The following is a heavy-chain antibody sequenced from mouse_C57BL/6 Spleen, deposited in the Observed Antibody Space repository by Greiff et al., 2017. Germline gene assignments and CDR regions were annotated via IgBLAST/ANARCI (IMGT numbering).Heavy chain of an antibody. Sequence: QVQLQQSGPELVKPGASVKISCKASGYAFRSSWMNWVKQRPGKGLEWIGRIYPGDGDTNYNGKFKGKATLTADKSSSTAYMQLSSLTSEDSAVYFCARSGTGYFDYWGQGTTLTVSS. D-gene: IGHD4-1*01. CDR3: ARSGTGYFDY. CDR1: GYAFRSSW. CDR2: IYPGDGDT. J-gene: IGHJ2*01. V-gene: IGHV1-82*01.